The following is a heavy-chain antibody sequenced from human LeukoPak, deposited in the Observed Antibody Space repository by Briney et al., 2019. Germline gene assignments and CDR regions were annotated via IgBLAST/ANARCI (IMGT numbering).Heavy chain of an antibody. Sequence: GESLKVSCKGSGDSFTSYWIGWVRQMPGKGLEWMGIIYPRDSDTRYSPSFQGQVNISADKSIRTAYLQWSSLKASDTAMYYCARHVVVVPAAIEEADYWGQGTLVTVSS. D-gene: IGHD2-2*02. CDR2: IYPRDSDT. CDR1: GDSFTSYW. V-gene: IGHV5-51*01. J-gene: IGHJ4*02. CDR3: ARHVVVVPAAIEEADY.